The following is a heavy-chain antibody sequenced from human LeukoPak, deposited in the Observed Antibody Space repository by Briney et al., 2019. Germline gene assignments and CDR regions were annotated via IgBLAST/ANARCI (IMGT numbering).Heavy chain of an antibody. D-gene: IGHD3-3*01. CDR2: ISGSGGST. Sequence: GGSLRLSCAASGFTFSSYAMSWVRQAPGKGLEWVSAISGSGGSTYYADSVKGRFTISRDDSKNTAYLQMNSLKTEDTAVYYCATGGYYLDYWGQGTLVTVSS. CDR3: ATGGYYLDY. J-gene: IGHJ4*02. CDR1: GFTFSSYA. V-gene: IGHV3-23*01.